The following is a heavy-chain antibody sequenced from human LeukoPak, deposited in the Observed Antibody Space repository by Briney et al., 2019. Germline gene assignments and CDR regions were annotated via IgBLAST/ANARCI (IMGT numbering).Heavy chain of an antibody. CDR3: ARGLGLRHFFDP. V-gene: IGHV4-34*01. Sequence: PSETLSPTCAVYGGSFSGYYWSWIRQPPGKGLEWIGEINHSGSTNYNPSLKSRVTISVDTSKNQFSLKLGSVTAADTAVYYCARGLGLRHFFDPWGQGTLVTVSS. D-gene: IGHD4-17*01. CDR1: GGSFSGYY. CDR2: INHSGST. J-gene: IGHJ5*02.